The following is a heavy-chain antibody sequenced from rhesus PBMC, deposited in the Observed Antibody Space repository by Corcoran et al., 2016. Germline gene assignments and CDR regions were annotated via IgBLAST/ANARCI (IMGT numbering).Heavy chain of an antibody. CDR1: GASISSYW. CDR2: SDGNTGRT. Sequence: QVQLQESGPGLVKPSEILSLTCAVSGASISSYWWNWIRQPPGKGLEWIGESDGNTGRTNYNPSLKSRVTISKDASKNQFSLKLTSVTAADTAVYYCARDSLENSRDYWGQGVLVTVSS. V-gene: IGHV4-80*01. J-gene: IGHJ4*01. CDR3: ARDSLENSRDY. D-gene: IGHD1-1*01.